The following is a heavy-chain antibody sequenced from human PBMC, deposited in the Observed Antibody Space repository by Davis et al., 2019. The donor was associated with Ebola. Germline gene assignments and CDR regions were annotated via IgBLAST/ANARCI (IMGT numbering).Heavy chain of an antibody. CDR3: ATWARAYYYYGMDV. Sequence: PGGSLRLSCAASGFTFSSYSMNWVRQAPGKGLEWVSYISSSSSTIYYADSVKGRFTISRDNAKNSLYLEMNSLRAEDTAVYYCATWARAYYYYGMDVWGQGTTVTVSS. V-gene: IGHV3-48*04. CDR2: ISSSSSTI. J-gene: IGHJ6*02. CDR1: GFTFSSYS. D-gene: IGHD3-16*01.